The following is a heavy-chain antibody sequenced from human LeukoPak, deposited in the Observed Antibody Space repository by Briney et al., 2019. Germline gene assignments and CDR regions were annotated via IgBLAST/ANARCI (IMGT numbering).Heavy chain of an antibody. J-gene: IGHJ3*02. V-gene: IGHV1-18*01. D-gene: IGHD3-3*01. CDR3: ARVGYDFWSGGTSDAFDI. CDR1: GYTFTSYG. CDR2: ISAYNGNT. Sequence: GASVKVSCKASGYTFTSYGISWVRQAPGQGLEWMGWISAYNGNTNYPQKLQGRVTMTTDTSTSTAYMELRSLRSDDTAVYYCARVGYDFWSGGTSDAFDIWGQGTMVTVSS.